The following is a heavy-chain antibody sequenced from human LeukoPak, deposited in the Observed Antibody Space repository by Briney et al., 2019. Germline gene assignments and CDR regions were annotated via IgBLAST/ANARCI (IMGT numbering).Heavy chain of an antibody. V-gene: IGHV4-4*07. J-gene: IGHJ6*03. Sequence: SETLSLTCTVSGGSISSYYWSWIRQPAGKELEWIGRIYTSGSTNYNPSLKSRVTMSVDTSKNQFSLKLSSVTAADTAVYYCARAGAYCSSTSCYYMDVWGKGTTVTVSS. CDR1: GGSISSYY. CDR3: ARAGAYCSSTSCYYMDV. CDR2: IYTSGST. D-gene: IGHD2-2*01.